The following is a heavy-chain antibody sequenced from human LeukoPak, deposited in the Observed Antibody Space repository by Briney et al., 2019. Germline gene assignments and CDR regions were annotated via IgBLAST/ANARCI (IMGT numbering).Heavy chain of an antibody. CDR1: GGTFSSYA. Sequence: ASVKVSCKASGGTFSSYAISWVRQAPGQGLEWMGGIIPIFGTANYAQKFQGRVTITADKSTSTAYMELSSLRSEDTAVYYCARDPGYCSSTSCYVYMDVWGKGTTVTVSS. D-gene: IGHD2-2*01. CDR2: IIPIFGTA. CDR3: ARDPGYCSSTSCYVYMDV. V-gene: IGHV1-69*06. J-gene: IGHJ6*03.